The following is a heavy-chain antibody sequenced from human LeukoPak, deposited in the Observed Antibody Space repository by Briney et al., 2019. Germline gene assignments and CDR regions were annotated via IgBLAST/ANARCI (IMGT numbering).Heavy chain of an antibody. D-gene: IGHD3-22*01. CDR3: ASGRGGSGYYRHDY. Sequence: GASVKVSCKTSGYSFTSYGISWVRQAPGQGLEWMGWISAYNGNTNYAQKLQGRVTMTTDTSTSTAYMELRSLRSDDTAVYYCASGRGGSGYYRHDYWGQGTLVTVSS. CDR2: ISAYNGNT. V-gene: IGHV1-18*01. CDR1: GYSFTSYG. J-gene: IGHJ4*02.